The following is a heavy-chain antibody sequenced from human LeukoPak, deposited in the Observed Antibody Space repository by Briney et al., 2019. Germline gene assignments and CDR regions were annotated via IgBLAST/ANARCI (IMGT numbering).Heavy chain of an antibody. Sequence: PGGSLRLSCAASGFPVSSNYMNWVRQAPGKGLEWVSTIYSGGGAYYADSVEGRFTISRDNSKNTVYLQMNSLRADDTAVYYCAKERSSGWPFDYWGQGTLVTVSS. CDR2: IYSGGGA. J-gene: IGHJ4*02. CDR1: GFPVSSNY. V-gene: IGHV3-53*01. D-gene: IGHD6-19*01. CDR3: AKERSSGWPFDY.